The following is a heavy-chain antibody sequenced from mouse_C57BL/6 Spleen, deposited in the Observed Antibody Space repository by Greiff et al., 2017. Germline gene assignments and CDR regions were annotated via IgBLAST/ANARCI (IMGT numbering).Heavy chain of an antibody. V-gene: IGHV1-81*01. CDR2: IYPRSGNT. CDR3: ARREAGSAMDY. CDR1: GYTFTSYG. D-gene: IGHD4-1*01. Sequence: QVQLQQSGAELARPGASVKLSCKASGYTFTSYGISWVKQRTGQGLEWIGEIYPRSGNTYYNEKFKGTATLTADKSSSTAYMELRSLTSEDSAVYFCARREAGSAMDYWGQGTSVTVSS. J-gene: IGHJ4*01.